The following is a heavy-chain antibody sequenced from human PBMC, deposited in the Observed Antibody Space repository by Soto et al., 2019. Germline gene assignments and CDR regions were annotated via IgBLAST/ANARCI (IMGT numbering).Heavy chain of an antibody. CDR3: ARVPSPWAAAAPDV. V-gene: IGHV3-30-3*01. Sequence: GGSLRLSCAASGFTFSSYAMHWVRQAPGKGLEWVAVISYDGSNKYYADSVKGRFIISRDNSKNTLYLQMNSLRAEDTAVYYCARVPSPWAAAAPDVWGQGTTVTVS. CDR1: GFTFSSYA. D-gene: IGHD6-13*01. J-gene: IGHJ6*02. CDR2: ISYDGSNK.